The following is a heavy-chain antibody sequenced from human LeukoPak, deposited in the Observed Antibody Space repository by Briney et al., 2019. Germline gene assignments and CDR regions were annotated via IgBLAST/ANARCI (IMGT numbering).Heavy chain of an antibody. D-gene: IGHD3-16*01. CDR3: ARGEFYYDL. CDR1: GYIFTSNS. V-gene: IGHV1-18*04. CDR2: ISTFNGYT. Sequence: ASVKVSCKPSGYIFTSNSISWVRQAPGQGLEWMGWISTFNGYTNYAKNLQGRVTMTRDTSTRTVYMEMRNMRSDDTAVYYCARGEFYYDLWRQGTLVTVSS. J-gene: IGHJ4*02.